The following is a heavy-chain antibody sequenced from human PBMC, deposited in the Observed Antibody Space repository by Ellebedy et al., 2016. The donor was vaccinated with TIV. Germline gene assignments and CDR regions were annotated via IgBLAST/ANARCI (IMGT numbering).Heavy chain of an antibody. D-gene: IGHD3-10*01. CDR3: ARVNVSAKKRHYYYYGMDV. CDR1: GFTFSDYY. J-gene: IGHJ6*02. V-gene: IGHV3-11*06. CDR2: ISGSSSYT. Sequence: GESLKISCAASGFTFSDYYMSWIRQAPGKGLKWVSYISGSSSYTNYADSVKGRFTISRDNAKNSLCLRMSSLRAEDTAVYYCARVNVSAKKRHYYYYGMDVWGQGTTVTVSS.